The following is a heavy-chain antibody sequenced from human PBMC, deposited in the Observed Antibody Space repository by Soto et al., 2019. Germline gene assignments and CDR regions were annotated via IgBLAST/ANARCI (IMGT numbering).Heavy chain of an antibody. CDR1: GFTFSDYY. Sequence: QVQLVESGGGLVKPGGSLRLSCEASGFTFSDYYMTWIRQAPGKGLEWISDISNSATYTHYADSVKGRFTISRDNAENSLYLRMNSLRAEDTAVYYCARMGSITSRPSTMIAYFDFWGQGTLVTVSS. J-gene: IGHJ4*02. V-gene: IGHV3-11*06. CDR2: ISNSATYT. CDR3: ARMGSITSRPSTMIAYFDF. D-gene: IGHD6-6*01.